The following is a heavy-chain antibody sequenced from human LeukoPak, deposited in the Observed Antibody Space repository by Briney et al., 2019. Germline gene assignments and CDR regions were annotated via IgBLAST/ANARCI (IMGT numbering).Heavy chain of an antibody. V-gene: IGHV1-24*01. CDR1: GYTLTELS. CDR2: FDPEDGET. CDR3: AITMVRGVKEQMDY. J-gene: IGHJ4*02. Sequence: GASVKVSCKVSGYTLTELSMHWVRQAPRKGLEWTGAFDPEDGETIYAQKFQGRVTMTEDTSTDTAYMELSSLRSEDTAVYYCAITMVRGVKEQMDYWGQGTLVTVSS. D-gene: IGHD3-10*01.